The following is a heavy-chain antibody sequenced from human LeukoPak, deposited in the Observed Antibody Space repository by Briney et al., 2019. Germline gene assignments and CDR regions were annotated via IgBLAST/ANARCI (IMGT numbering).Heavy chain of an antibody. CDR1: GGTFSSYA. CDR2: IIPIFGTA. D-gene: IGHD2-21*02. CDR3: ARGIFTAAFDI. V-gene: IGHV1-69*05. J-gene: IGHJ3*02. Sequence: SVKVSCKASGGTFSSYAISWVRQAPGQGLEWMVGIIPIFGTANYAQKFQGGVTITTDASTSTAYMELSSLRSEDTAVYYCARGIFTAAFDIWGQGTMVTVSS.